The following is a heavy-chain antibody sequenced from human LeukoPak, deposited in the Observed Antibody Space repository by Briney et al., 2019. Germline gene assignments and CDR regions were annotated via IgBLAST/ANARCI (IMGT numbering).Heavy chain of an antibody. CDR2: IYYSGST. Sequence: SETLSLTCTVSGGSTSSYYWSWIRQPPGKGLEWIGYIYYSGSTNYNPSLKSRVTISVDTSKNQFSLKLSSVTAADTAVYYCARDSSSRLWGQGTLVTVSS. V-gene: IGHV4-59*01. D-gene: IGHD6-6*01. CDR3: ARDSSSRL. CDR1: GGSTSSYY. J-gene: IGHJ4*02.